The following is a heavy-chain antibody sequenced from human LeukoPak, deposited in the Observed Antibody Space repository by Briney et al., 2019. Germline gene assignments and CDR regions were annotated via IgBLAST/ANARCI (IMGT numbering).Heavy chain of an antibody. CDR3: ARVMTAITNWFDP. J-gene: IGHJ5*02. CDR1: GFTVSSNY. CDR2: IYRDGST. D-gene: IGHD2-21*02. V-gene: IGHV3-66*01. Sequence: GGSLRLSCAASGFTVSSNYVSWVRQAPGKGLEWVSSIYRDGSTYYADSVKGRITISRDNSKNTLNLQMNNLRVEDTAVYYCARVMTAITNWFDPWGQGTLVTVSS.